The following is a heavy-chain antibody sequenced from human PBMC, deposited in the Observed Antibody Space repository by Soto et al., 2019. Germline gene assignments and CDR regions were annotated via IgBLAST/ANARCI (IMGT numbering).Heavy chain of an antibody. J-gene: IGHJ6*02. CDR2: IFYLWSS. D-gene: IGHD5-12*01. CDR1: VDSIISSDFY. Sequence: PSETLSLTCTVSVDSIISSDFYFGWVRQPPGKGLEWIGSIFYLWSSYYNPSLKSRVTMSVDTSKNQFSLRLRSVTAADTAVYYCAGLPDRYYYYGLEVWGQGTTVTVSS. V-gene: IGHV4-39*07. CDR3: AGLPDRYYYYGLEV.